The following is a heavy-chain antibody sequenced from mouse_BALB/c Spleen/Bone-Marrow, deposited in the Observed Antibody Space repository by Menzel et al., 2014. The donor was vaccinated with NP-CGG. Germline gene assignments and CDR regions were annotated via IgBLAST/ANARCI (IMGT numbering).Heavy chain of an antibody. Sequence: VQLQQSGPSLVKPSQTLSLTCSVTGDSITSGYWNWIRKFPANKLEYMGYINFSGSTYYNPSLKSRISITRDTSKNQYYLQXNSVTTEDTATYYCASGGPTMITYYAMDYWDQGTSVTVSS. V-gene: IGHV3-8*02. J-gene: IGHJ4*01. D-gene: IGHD2-4*01. CDR1: GDSITSGY. CDR2: INFSGST. CDR3: ASGGPTMITYYAMDY.